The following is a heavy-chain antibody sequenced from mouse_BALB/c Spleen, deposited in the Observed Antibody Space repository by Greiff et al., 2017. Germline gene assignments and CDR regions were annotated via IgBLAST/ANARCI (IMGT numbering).Heavy chain of an antibody. CDR1: GFTFSSYA. J-gene: IGHJ4*01. V-gene: IGHV5-9-4*01. CDR3: ARTTTAPYYAMDY. D-gene: IGHD1-2*01. Sequence: EVQLVESGGGLVKPGGSLKLSCAASGFTFSSYAMSWVRQSPEKRLEWVAEISSGGSYTYYPDTVTGRFTISRDNAKNTLYLEMSSLRSEDTAMYYCARTTTAPYYAMDYWGQGTSVTVSS. CDR2: ISSGGSYT.